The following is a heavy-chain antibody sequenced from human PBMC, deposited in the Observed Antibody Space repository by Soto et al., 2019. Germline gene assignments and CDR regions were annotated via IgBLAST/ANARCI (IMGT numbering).Heavy chain of an antibody. CDR3: ARLTLAQDSSGYHIFDY. CDR1: GGSISSGDYY. V-gene: IGHV4-61*08. J-gene: IGHJ4*02. D-gene: IGHD3-22*01. Sequence: PSETLSLTCTVSGGSISSGDYYWSWIRQPPGKGLEWIGYIYYSGSTNYNPSLKSHVTMSVDRSINTAFLEWSSLKASDSAMYYCARLTLAQDSSGYHIFDYWGLGTLVTVSS. CDR2: IYYSGST.